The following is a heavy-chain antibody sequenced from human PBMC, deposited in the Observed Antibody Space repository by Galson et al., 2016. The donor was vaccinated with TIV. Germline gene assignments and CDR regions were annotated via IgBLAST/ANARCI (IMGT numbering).Heavy chain of an antibody. J-gene: IGHJ4*02. CDR2: ISGRRSYI. CDR1: GFTFSSST. V-gene: IGHV3-21*01. Sequence: SLRLSCAASGFTFSSSTMNWVRQAPGKGLEWVSSISGRRSYIYYADSVKGRFTVSRDNAKNSLYLQMNGLRVEDSGVYFCASQMPAYSSSWYHFDDWGQGTPVTVSS. CDR3: ASQMPAYSSSWYHFDD. D-gene: IGHD6-13*01.